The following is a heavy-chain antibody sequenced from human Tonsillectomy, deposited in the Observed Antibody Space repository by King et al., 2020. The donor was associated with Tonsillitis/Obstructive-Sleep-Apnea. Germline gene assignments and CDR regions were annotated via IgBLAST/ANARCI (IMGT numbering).Heavy chain of an antibody. D-gene: IGHD3-10*01. J-gene: IGHJ6*02. CDR2: IHDSGST. CDR3: AATVVRGLYYYHGMDD. Sequence: QVQLQESGPGLVKPSETLSLTCHVSGGSISTYYWNWIRQPPGKGLGWIGYIHDSGSTNYNPSLKSRVTISVDTSKNQFSLKLTSVTAADTSVYYCAATVVRGLYYYHGMDDWGQGTTVTVSS. V-gene: IGHV4-59*01. CDR1: GGSISTYY.